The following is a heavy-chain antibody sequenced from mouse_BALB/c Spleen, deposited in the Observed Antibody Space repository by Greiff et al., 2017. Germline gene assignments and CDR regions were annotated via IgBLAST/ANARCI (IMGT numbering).Heavy chain of an antibody. CDR3: ARSLTTVVAYYAMDY. Sequence: EVKLVESGPGLVKPSQSLSLTCTVTGYSITSDYAWNWIRQFPGNKLEWMGYISYSGSTSYNPSLKSRISITRDTSKNQFFLQLNSVTTEDTATYYCARSLTTVVAYYAMDYWGQGTSVTVSS. V-gene: IGHV3-2*02. CDR1: GYSITSDYA. D-gene: IGHD1-1*01. J-gene: IGHJ4*01. CDR2: ISYSGST.